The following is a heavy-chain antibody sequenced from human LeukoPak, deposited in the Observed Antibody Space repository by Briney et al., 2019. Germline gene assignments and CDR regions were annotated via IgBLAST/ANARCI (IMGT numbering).Heavy chain of an antibody. J-gene: IGHJ5*02. CDR3: ARSPQWLLSSSNWFDP. Sequence: SETLSLTCTVSGGSISSSSYYWGWIRQPPGKGLEWIGSIYYRGNTYYNPSLKSRVTISVDTSKNQFSLNLSPVTAADTAVYYCARSPQWLLSSSNWFDPWGQGTLVTVSS. CDR2: IYYRGNT. V-gene: IGHV4-39*01. CDR1: GGSISSSSYY. D-gene: IGHD3-3*01.